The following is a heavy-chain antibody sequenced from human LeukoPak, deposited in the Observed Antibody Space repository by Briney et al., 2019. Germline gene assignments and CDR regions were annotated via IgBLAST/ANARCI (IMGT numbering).Heavy chain of an antibody. CDR2: INPNSGDT. CDR1: GYTFSGYY. Sequence: ASVKVSCKASGYTFSGYYIHWVRQAPGQGLEWMGWINPNSGDTHYAQKFQGRVTMTRDTSSSTAYMDLNSLISDDTAVYYCARVQYQLLFEGNWFDPWGQGTLVTVSP. J-gene: IGHJ5*02. V-gene: IGHV1-2*02. CDR3: ARVQYQLLFEGNWFDP. D-gene: IGHD2-2*01.